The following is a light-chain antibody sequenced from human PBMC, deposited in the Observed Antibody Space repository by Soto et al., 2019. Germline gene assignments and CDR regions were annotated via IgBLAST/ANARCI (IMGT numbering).Light chain of an antibody. CDR2: HVS. V-gene: IGLV2-11*01. J-gene: IGLJ1*01. Sequence: QSVLTKPRSVSGSPGQSVAISCTGTSSDIGGYNYVSWYQQHPGRAPKLVIYHVSKRPSGVPDRFSGSKSGNTASLTISGLQAEDEDDYYCSSFAGGPYVFGTGTKVTVL. CDR3: SSFAGGPYV. CDR1: SSDIGGYNY.